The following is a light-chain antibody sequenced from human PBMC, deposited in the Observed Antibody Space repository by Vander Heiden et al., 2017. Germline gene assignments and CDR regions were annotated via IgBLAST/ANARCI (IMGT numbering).Light chain of an antibody. CDR3: QQYNSYSWT. V-gene: IGKV1-5*03. CDR2: KAS. Sequence: DIQMTQAPSTLSASVGDRVTITCRASQSMSSWLAWYQQKPGNAPKLLIYKASNLEPGVPSRFSGSGSGTEFTLTISSLQPDDCATYYCQQYNSYSWTFGQGTKVEIK. CDR1: QSMSSW. J-gene: IGKJ1*01.